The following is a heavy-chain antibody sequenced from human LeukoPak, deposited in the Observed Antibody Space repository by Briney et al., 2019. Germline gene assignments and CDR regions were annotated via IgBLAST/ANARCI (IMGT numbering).Heavy chain of an antibody. D-gene: IGHD3-9*01. V-gene: IGHV3-33*01. Sequence: GGSLRLSCAASGFTFSSYGMHWVRQAPGKGLEWVAVVWYDGSNKYYADSVKGRFTISRDNSKNTLYLQMNSLRAEDTAVYYCAIAYYDIFSFDYWGQGTLVTVSS. CDR1: GFTFSSYG. J-gene: IGHJ4*02. CDR3: AIAYYDIFSFDY. CDR2: VWYDGSNK.